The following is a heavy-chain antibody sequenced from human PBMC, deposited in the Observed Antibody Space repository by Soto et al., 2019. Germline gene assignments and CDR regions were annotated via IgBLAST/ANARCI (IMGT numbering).Heavy chain of an antibody. CDR1: GGSISSYY. J-gene: IGHJ6*03. CDR3: ARDLVAAGTAHQKYYYYYYYMDV. CDR2: IYYSGST. D-gene: IGHD6-13*01. V-gene: IGHV4-59*01. Sequence: SETLSLTCTVSGGSISSYYWSWIRQPPGKGLEWIGYIYYSGSTNYNPSLKSRVTISVDTSKNQFALKLSSVTAADTAVYYCARDLVAAGTAHQKYYYYYYYMDVWGKGTTVTVSS.